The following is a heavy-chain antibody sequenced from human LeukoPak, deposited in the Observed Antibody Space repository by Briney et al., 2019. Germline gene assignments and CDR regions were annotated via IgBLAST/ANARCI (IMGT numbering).Heavy chain of an antibody. Sequence: SGPTLVNPTQTLTLTCTFSGFSLSTSGVGVGWIRQPPGKALEWLALIYWDDDKRYSPSLKSRLTITKDTSKNQVVLTMTNMDPVDTATYYCAHRPPQTGTVTKGFDHWGQGTLVTVSS. CDR1: GFSLSTSGVG. J-gene: IGHJ4*02. CDR3: AHRPPQTGTVTKGFDH. CDR2: IYWDDDK. D-gene: IGHD4-11*01. V-gene: IGHV2-5*02.